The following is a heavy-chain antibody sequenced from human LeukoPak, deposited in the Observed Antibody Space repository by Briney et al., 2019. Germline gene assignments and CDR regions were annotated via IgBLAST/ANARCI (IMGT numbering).Heavy chain of an antibody. CDR1: GGSFSAYY. D-gene: IGHD4-17*01. V-gene: IGHV4-34*01. J-gene: IGHJ3*02. Sequence: PSETLSLTCAVYGGSFSAYYWSWLRQPPGKGLEWIGDINHSGGTNNNPSLESRVTISVDTSKNQFSLKLSSVTAADTAVYYCARARPTVTDDYDAFDIWGQGTMVTVSS. CDR2: INHSGGT. CDR3: ARARPTVTDDYDAFDI.